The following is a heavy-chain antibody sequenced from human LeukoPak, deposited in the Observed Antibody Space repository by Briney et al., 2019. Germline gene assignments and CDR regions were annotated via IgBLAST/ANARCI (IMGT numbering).Heavy chain of an antibody. D-gene: IGHD4-23*01. J-gene: IGHJ4*02. V-gene: IGHV4-38-2*01. CDR1: GYSISSGYY. CDR2: IYHSGST. Sequence: PSETLSLTCAVSGYSISSGYYWGWIREPPGKGLEWIGSIYHSGSTYYIPSLRGRVTISVDTSKNQFSLKLPSVTAADTAVYYCARYYGGDSAIDYWGQGTLVTVSS. CDR3: ARYYGGDSAIDY.